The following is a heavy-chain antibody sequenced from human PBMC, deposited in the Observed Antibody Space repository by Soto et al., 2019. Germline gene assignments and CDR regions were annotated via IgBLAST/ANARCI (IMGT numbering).Heavy chain of an antibody. CDR2: TYYRSKWYI. CDR3: ARTSSSSRLGDYSYYGMDV. V-gene: IGHV6-1*01. D-gene: IGHD6-6*01. Sequence: SQTLSLTCAISGDSVSSDSASWNWIRQSPSRGLEWLGRTYYRSKWYIEYAASVKSRITIKPDTSKNQFSLQLNSVTPEDTAVYYCARTSSSSRLGDYSYYGMDVWGQGTTVTVSS. J-gene: IGHJ6*02. CDR1: GDSVSSDSAS.